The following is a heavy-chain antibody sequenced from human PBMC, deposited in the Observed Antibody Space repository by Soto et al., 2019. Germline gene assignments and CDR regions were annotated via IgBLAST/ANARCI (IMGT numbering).Heavy chain of an antibody. J-gene: IGHJ5*02. CDR2: MYYSGST. CDR1: AASISSGDYY. V-gene: IGHV4-30-4*01. D-gene: IGHD5-12*01. Sequence: PSETLSLTCTVSAASISSGDYYWSWIRQPPGKGLEWIGYMYYSGSTYYNPSLKSRVTISVDTSKNQFSLKLSSVTAADTAVYYCARYSGYEGLRFDPWGQGTLVTVS. CDR3: ARYSGYEGLRFDP.